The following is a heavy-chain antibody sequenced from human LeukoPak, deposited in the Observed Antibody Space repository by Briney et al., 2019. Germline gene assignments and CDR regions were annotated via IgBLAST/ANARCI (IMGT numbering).Heavy chain of an antibody. D-gene: IGHD3-3*01. CDR1: GFTVSRNE. CDR2: ISGGST. J-gene: IGHJ4*02. Sequence: PGGSLRLSCAASGFTVSRNEMSWVRQAPGKGLEWVSSISGGSTYYADSRKGRFTISRDNSKNTLHLQMNSLRAEDTAVYYCAKGTIFGVVGPFDYWGQGTLVTVSS. CDR3: AKGTIFGVVGPFDY. V-gene: IGHV3-38-3*01.